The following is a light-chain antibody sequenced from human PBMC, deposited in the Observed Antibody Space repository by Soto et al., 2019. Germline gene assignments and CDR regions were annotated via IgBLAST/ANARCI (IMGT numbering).Light chain of an antibody. CDR1: SSDVGSYYP. CDR3: CSYAGDTTFFV. Sequence: QSVLTQPASMSGSRGQSITISCTGTSSDVGSYYPVSWFQQHPGKAPKLIIYEVNKRPSGVSDRFSGSKSGNTASLTISGLQAADEAEYYCCSYAGDTTFFVFGTGTKLTVL. J-gene: IGLJ1*01. CDR2: EVN. V-gene: IGLV2-23*02.